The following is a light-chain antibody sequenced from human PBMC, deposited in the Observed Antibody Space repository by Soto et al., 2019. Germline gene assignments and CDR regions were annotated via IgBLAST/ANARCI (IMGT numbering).Light chain of an antibody. CDR1: QGINSY. V-gene: IGKV1-9*01. CDR3: QQLYTYPLT. J-gene: IGKJ4*01. CDR2: TAS. Sequence: DIQLTQSPSFLSASVGDRGTVTCRASQGINSYLAWYQQKPGKAPKLLIYTASTLQSGVPSRFSGSGSGKEFTLTITSLQPEDFAAYYCQQLYTYPLTFGGGTKVEIK.